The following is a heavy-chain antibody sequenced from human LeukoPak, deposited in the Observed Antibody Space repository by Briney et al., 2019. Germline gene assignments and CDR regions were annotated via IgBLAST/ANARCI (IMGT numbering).Heavy chain of an antibody. CDR1: GGSFSGYY. J-gene: IGHJ4*02. D-gene: IGHD6-13*01. V-gene: IGHV4-34*01. Sequence: SETLSLTCAVYGGSFSGYYWSWLRQPPGKGLEGIGEINHIGSTNYNPSLKSRVTISVDTSKNQFSLKLSSVTAADTAVYYCARRQTPQRRSIAAAPFDYWGQGTLVTVSS. CDR3: ARRQTPQRRSIAAAPFDY. CDR2: INHIGST.